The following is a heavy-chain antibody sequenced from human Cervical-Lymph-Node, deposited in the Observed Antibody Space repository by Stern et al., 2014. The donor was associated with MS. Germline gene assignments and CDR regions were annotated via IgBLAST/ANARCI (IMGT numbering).Heavy chain of an antibody. CDR1: GDAITSYY. CDR2: IHSSGST. V-gene: IGHV4-59*13. CDR3: ARARIVVTGRYYFYYGIDV. J-gene: IGHJ6*02. D-gene: IGHD6-19*01. Sequence: QLQLQESGPGLVKPSETLFLTCTVSGDAITSYYWSWIRQHPGKGLEWIGYIHSSGSTNYNPSLKSRVTISVDTSKNQFSLKLSSVTAADTAVYYCARARIVVTGRYYFYYGIDVWGQGTTGTVSS.